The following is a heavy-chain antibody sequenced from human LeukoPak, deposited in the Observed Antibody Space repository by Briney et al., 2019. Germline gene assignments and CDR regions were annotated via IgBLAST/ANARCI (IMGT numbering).Heavy chain of an antibody. CDR3: ARVKSSSYDY. J-gene: IGHJ4*02. CDR1: GFTFSSYS. CDR2: ISSSSSTI. D-gene: IGHD6-13*01. Sequence: PGGSLRLSCAASGFTFSSYSMNWVRQAPGKGLEWVSYISSSSSTIYYADSVKGRFTTSRDNAKNSLCLQMNSLRAEDTAVYYCARVKSSSYDYWGQGTLVTVSS. V-gene: IGHV3-48*01.